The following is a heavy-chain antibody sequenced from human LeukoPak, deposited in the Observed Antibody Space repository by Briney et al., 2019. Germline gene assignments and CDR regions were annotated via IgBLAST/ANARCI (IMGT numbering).Heavy chain of an antibody. CDR3: ARGNYYGQDY. J-gene: IGHJ4*02. D-gene: IGHD3-10*01. V-gene: IGHV3-74*01. CDR1: GFTFSSYW. Sequence: PGGSLRLSCGASGFTFSSYWMPWVRQAPGKGLVWISRINSDGSTTSYADSVEGRFTISRDNAKNTLYLQMNSLRAEDTAVYYCARGNYYGQDYWGQGTLVTVSS. CDR2: INSDGSTT.